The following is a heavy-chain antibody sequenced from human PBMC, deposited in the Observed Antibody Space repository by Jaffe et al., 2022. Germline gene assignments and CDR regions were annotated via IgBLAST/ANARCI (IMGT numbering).Heavy chain of an antibody. J-gene: IGHJ4*02. Sequence: QVQLVQSGAEVKKPGSSVKVSCKASGGTFSSYTISWVRQAPGQGLEWMGRIIPILGIANYAQKFQGRVTITADKSTSTAYMELSSLRSEDTAVYYCARAGSSGWYSLYYFDYWGQGTLVTVSS. V-gene: IGHV1-69*02. D-gene: IGHD6-19*01. CDR3: ARAGSSGWYSLYYFDY. CDR2: IIPILGIA. CDR1: GGTFSSYT.